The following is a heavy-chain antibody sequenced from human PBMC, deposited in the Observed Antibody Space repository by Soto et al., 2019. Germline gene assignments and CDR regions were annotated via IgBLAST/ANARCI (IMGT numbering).Heavy chain of an antibody. CDR3: AALRIGTTYNYYYYYGMDV. V-gene: IGHV3-30*03. J-gene: IGHJ6*02. CDR2: ISYDGSNK. CDR1: GFTVRSYG. D-gene: IGHD1-7*01. Sequence: GGSLRLSCAASGFTVRSYGMPGVRQAPSKGLEWVAVISYDGSNKYYADSVKGRFTISRDNSKNTLYLQMNSLSAEDTAVYYCAALRIGTTYNYYYYYGMDVWGQGTTVTVSS.